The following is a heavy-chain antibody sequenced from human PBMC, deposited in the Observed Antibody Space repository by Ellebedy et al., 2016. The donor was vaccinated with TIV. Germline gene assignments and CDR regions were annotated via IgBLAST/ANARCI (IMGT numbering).Heavy chain of an antibody. CDR1: GYTFTGYY. Sequence: ASVKVSCKASGYTFTGYYMHWVRQAPGQGLEWMGGIIPIFGTANYAQKFQGRVTITADESTSTAYMELSSLRSEDTAVYYCARSVDRRGSDYWGQGTLVTVSS. D-gene: IGHD3-10*01. CDR3: ARSVDRRGSDY. J-gene: IGHJ4*02. V-gene: IGHV1-69*13. CDR2: IIPIFGTA.